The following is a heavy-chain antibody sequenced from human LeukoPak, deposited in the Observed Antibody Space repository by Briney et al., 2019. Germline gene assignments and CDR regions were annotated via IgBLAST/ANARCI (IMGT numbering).Heavy chain of an antibody. V-gene: IGHV4-31*03. J-gene: IGHJ4*02. CDR3: ASPYYDILTGYYKPSLLFDY. CDR1: GGSISSGGYY. Sequence: SETLSLTCTVSGGSISSGGYYWSWIRQHPGKGLEWIGYIYYSGSTYYNPSLKSRVAISVDTSKNQFSLKLSSVTAADTAVYYCASPYYDILTGYYKPSLLFDYWGQGTLVTLSS. D-gene: IGHD3-9*01. CDR2: IYYSGST.